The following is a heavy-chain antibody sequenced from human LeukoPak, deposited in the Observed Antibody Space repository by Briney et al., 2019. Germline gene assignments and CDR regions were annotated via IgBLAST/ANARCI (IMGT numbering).Heavy chain of an antibody. CDR1: GFTFWDYY. CDR2: IAGTVRSM. Sequence: EGSLRLSCDASGFTFWDYYMSWIRQAPGKGLEWLSYIAGTVRSMRYADSVKGRFAISRDNAKNSLYLQLNSLRAEDTAVYYCARGHCNSRNCYWHFDLWGRGTRVTVSS. J-gene: IGHJ2*01. CDR3: ARGHCNSRNCYWHFDL. V-gene: IGHV3-11*01. D-gene: IGHD2/OR15-2a*01.